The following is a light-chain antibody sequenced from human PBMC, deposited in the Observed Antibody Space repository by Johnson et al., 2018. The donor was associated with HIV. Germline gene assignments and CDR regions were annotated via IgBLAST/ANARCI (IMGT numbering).Light chain of an antibody. V-gene: IGLV1-51*01. CDR1: SSTIGTNY. J-gene: IGLJ1*01. Sequence: LTQPPSVSAAPGQKVTISCSGSSSTIGTNYVSWYQQFPGTAPKLLIFDKNKRPSGIPDRFSASQSGTSATLDITGLQTGDEADYYCGTWDPSPGPHYVFGSGTKVTVL. CDR3: GTWDPSPGPHYV. CDR2: DKN.